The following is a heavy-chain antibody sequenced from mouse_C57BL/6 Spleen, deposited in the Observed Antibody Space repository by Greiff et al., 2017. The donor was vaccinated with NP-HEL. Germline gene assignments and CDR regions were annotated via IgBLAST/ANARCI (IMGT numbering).Heavy chain of an antibody. CDR3: ARSKAYFDV. CDR1: GYAFSSSW. CDR2: IYPGDGDT. Sequence: VKLQESGPELVKPGASVKISCKASGYAFSSSWMNWVKQRPGKGLEWIGRIYPGDGDTNYNGKFKGKATLTADKSSSTAYMQLSSLTSEDSAVYFCARSKAYFDVWGTGTTVTVSS. V-gene: IGHV1-82*01. J-gene: IGHJ1*03.